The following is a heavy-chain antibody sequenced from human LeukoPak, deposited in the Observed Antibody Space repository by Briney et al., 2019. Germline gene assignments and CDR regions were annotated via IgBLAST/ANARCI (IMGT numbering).Heavy chain of an antibody. J-gene: IGHJ4*02. CDR2: MSYGGSNK. CDR3: ARDSLQWLIRNVFDY. V-gene: IGHV3-30-3*01. D-gene: IGHD6-19*01. CDR1: GFTFSSYA. Sequence: GRSLRLSCAASGFTFSSYAMHWVRQAPGKGLEWVATMSYGGSNKYYADSVKGRFTISRDNSKNTLYPQMNTLRAEDTAVYYCARDSLQWLIRNVFDYWGQGALVTVS.